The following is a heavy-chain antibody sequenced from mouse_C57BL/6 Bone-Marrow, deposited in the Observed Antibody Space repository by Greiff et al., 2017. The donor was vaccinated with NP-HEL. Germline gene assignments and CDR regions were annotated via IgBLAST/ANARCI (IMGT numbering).Heavy chain of an antibody. V-gene: IGHV5-16*01. D-gene: IGHD1-1*01. Sequence: EVKVVESEGGLVQPGSSMKLSCTASGFTFSDYYMAWVRQVPEKGLEWVANINYDGSSTYYLDSLKSRFIISRDNAKNILYLQMSSLKSEDTATYYCARDPYGSSVYYFDYWGQGTTLTVSS. CDR2: INYDGSST. CDR3: ARDPYGSSVYYFDY. J-gene: IGHJ2*01. CDR1: GFTFSDYY.